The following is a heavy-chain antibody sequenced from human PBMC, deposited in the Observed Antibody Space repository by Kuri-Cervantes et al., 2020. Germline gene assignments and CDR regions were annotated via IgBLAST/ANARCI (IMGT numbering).Heavy chain of an antibody. CDR1: GFTFSSYS. J-gene: IGHJ6*02. CDR3: AKPAGMDV. V-gene: IGHV3-21*01. CDR2: ISSSSYI. Sequence: GESLKISCAASGFTFSSYSMNWVRQAPGKGLEWVSSISSSSYIYYADSVKGRFTISRDNAKNSLYLQMNSLRAEDTAVYYCAKPAGMDVWGQGATVTVSS.